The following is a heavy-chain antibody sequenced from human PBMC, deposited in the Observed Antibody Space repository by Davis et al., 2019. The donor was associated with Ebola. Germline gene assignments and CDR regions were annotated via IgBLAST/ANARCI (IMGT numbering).Heavy chain of an antibody. CDR3: ARGEGAPDF. D-gene: IGHD1-26*01. CDR1: GYTFVNYG. CDR2: IRTYDGNT. J-gene: IGHJ4*02. Sequence: ASVKVSCKASGYTFVNYGITCVRQAPGQSLEWLGWIRTYDGNTNYAQKLQDRVTMTTDTSTTTVFMELTNLRFDDTAMYWCARGEGAPDFWGQGTLVTVSS. V-gene: IGHV1-18*04.